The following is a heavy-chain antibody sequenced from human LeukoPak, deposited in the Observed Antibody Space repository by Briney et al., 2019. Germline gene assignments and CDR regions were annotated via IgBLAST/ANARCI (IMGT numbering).Heavy chain of an antibody. Sequence: PGGSLRLSCAASGFTFSSYALIWVRQAPGKGLEWVAGITGSGGSTQHADSVKGRFTISRDNSKNTLYLQMSSLRAEDTAGYFCASPRSSFFDYWGQGTLVTVSS. V-gene: IGHV3-23*01. D-gene: IGHD1-26*01. J-gene: IGHJ4*02. CDR2: ITGSGGST. CDR3: ASPRSSFFDY. CDR1: GFTFSSYA.